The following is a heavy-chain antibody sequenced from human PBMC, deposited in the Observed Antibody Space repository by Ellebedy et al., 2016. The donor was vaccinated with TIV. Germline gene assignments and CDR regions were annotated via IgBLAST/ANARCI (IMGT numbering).Heavy chain of an antibody. J-gene: IGHJ4*02. CDR2: VSRSGTTK. D-gene: IGHD4-17*01. V-gene: IGHV3-11*01. CDR3: ARDTGLGVTTFDF. Sequence: GESLKISCAASGFTFSDYYMNWIRQAPGKGLEWVSCVSRSGTTKYYADSVKGRFTISRDNAKNSLFLEMSSLRAEDTAVYYCARDTGLGVTTFDFWGQGTLVTVSS. CDR1: GFTFSDYY.